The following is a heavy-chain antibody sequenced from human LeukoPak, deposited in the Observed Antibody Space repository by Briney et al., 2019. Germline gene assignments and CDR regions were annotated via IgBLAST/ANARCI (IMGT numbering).Heavy chain of an antibody. V-gene: IGHV4-39*01. Sequence: PSETLSLTCTVSGGSISSSSYYWGWIRQPPGKGLEWVGSIYYSGSTYYNPSLKSRVTISVDTSKNQFSLKLSSVTAADTAVYYCARYGGSGSYYYYYFDYWGQGTLVTVSS. CDR3: ARYGGSGSYYYYYFDY. CDR2: IYYSGST. D-gene: IGHD3-10*01. CDR1: GGSISSSSYY. J-gene: IGHJ4*02.